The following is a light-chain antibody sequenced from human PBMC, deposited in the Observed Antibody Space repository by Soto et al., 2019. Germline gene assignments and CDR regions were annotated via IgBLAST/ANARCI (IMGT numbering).Light chain of an antibody. CDR3: SSYAGSNNFGVL. V-gene: IGLV2-8*01. CDR2: EVT. Sequence: QSALTQPPSASGSPGQSVAISCTGTSSHVGGYNYVSWYQQHPGKAPKLMIYEVTKRPSGVPDRFSGSKSDNTASLTVSGLQAEDEADYYCSSYAGSNNFGVLFGGGTKLTVL. CDR1: SSHVGGYNY. J-gene: IGLJ3*02.